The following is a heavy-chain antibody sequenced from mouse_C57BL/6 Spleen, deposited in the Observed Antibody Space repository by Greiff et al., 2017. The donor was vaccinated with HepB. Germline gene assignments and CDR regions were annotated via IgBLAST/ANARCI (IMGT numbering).Heavy chain of an antibody. CDR2: ISYDGSN. D-gene: IGHD2-3*01. Sequence: VQLQESGPGLVKPSQSLSLTCSVTGYSITSGYYWNWIRQFPGNKLEWMGYISYDGSNNYNPSLKNRISITRDTSKNQFFLKLNSVTTEDTATYYCARVYDGYYRYFDVWGTGTTVTVSS. CDR1: GYSITSGYY. CDR3: ARVYDGYYRYFDV. J-gene: IGHJ1*03. V-gene: IGHV3-6*01.